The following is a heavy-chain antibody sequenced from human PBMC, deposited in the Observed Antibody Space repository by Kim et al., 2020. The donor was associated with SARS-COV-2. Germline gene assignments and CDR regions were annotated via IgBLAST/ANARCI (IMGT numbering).Heavy chain of an antibody. CDR3: ARHDSEVVVIDY. CDR2: IYYSGST. V-gene: IGHV4-30-4*01. D-gene: IGHD2-15*01. J-gene: IGHJ4*02. CDR1: GGSISSGDYY. Sequence: SETLSLTCTVSGGSISSGDYYWSWIRQPPGKGLEWIGYIYYSGSTYYNPSLKSRVTISVDTSKNQFSLKLSSVTAADTAVYYCARHDSEVVVIDYWGQGTLVTVSS.